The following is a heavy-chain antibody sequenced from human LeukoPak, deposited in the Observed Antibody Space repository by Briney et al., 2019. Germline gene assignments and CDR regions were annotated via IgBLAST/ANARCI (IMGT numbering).Heavy chain of an antibody. CDR1: GFTFSGPA. Sequence: GGSLRLSCAASGFTFSGPAMHWVRQASGKGLEWLGRIRSKANSYATAYAASVKGRFTISRDDSKNTAYLQMNSLKTEDTAVYYCTRSRPPSDYWGQGTLVTVSS. CDR3: TRSRPPSDY. J-gene: IGHJ4*02. V-gene: IGHV3-73*01. CDR2: IRSKANSYAT. D-gene: IGHD6-13*01.